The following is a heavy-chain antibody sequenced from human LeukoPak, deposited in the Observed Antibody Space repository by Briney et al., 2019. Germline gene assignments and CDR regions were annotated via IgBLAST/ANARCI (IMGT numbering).Heavy chain of an antibody. V-gene: IGHV3-7*01. CDR3: ARARKDIVVVPGAMRDTYYFDY. D-gene: IGHD2-2*01. Sequence: PGGSLRLSCAASGFTFMTYWMSWVRQAPGKGLEWVANIKQDVSEKYYVDSVKGRFTISRDNAKNSLYLQMNSLRAEDTAVYYCARARKDIVVVPGAMRDTYYFDYWGQGTLVTVSS. CDR2: IKQDVSEK. CDR1: GFTFMTYW. J-gene: IGHJ4*02.